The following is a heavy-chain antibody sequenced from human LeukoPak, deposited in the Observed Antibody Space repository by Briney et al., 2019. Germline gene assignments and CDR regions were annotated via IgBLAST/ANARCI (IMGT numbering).Heavy chain of an antibody. V-gene: IGHV3-9*01. CDR2: ISWNSANI. Sequence: GGSLRLSCEASGFTFDDYAMHWVRQAPGKGLEWVSGISWNSANIAYGDSVKGRFTISRDNARNSRYLQMNSLRADDTALYYCARGSGYSPLFDCWGQGTLVTVSS. CDR3: ARGSGYSPLFDC. CDR1: GFTFDDYA. J-gene: IGHJ4*02. D-gene: IGHD3-22*01.